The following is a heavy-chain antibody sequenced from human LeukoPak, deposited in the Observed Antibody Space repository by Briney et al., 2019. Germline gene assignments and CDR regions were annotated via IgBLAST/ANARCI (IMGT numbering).Heavy chain of an antibody. D-gene: IGHD3-3*01. J-gene: IGHJ4*02. CDR1: GFTFSSYS. CDR3: ARVITYYDFWSGYSIVGYFDY. Sequence: GGSLRLSCAASGFTFSSYSMNWVRQAPGKGLGWVSSISSSSYIYYADSVKGRFTISRDNAKNSLYLQMNSLRAEDTAVYYCARVITYYDFWSGYSIVGYFDYWGQGTLVTVSS. V-gene: IGHV3-21*01. CDR2: ISSSSYI.